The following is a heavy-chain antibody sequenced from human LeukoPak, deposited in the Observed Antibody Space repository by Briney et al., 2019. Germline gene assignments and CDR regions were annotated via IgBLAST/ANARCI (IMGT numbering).Heavy chain of an antibody. CDR1: GYTFTSYY. J-gene: IGHJ4*02. CDR3: ARDGGGYSYGPLDY. V-gene: IGHV1-46*01. D-gene: IGHD5-18*01. CDR2: INPSGGST. Sequence: ASVKVSCKASGYTFTSYYMHWVRQAPGQGLEWMGLINPSGGSTRYSQKFQGRVTMTRDTSTRTVYMELSSLRSEDTAVYYCARDGGGYSYGPLDYWGQGTLVTVSS.